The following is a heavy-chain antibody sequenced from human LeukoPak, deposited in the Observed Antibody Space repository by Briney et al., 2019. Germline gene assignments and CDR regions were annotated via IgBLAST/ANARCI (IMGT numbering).Heavy chain of an antibody. CDR2: IKQDGSEQ. V-gene: IGHV3-7*01. J-gene: IGHJ4*02. Sequence: PGGSLRLSCAASGFSISNYWMNWVRQAPGKGLEWVANIKQDGSEQNYVDSVKGRFTISRDNAKNSLILQMNSLRDEDTAVYYGARGVWAPFDSWGQGTLVSVSS. CDR1: GFSISNYW. D-gene: IGHD7-27*01. CDR3: ARGVWAPFDS.